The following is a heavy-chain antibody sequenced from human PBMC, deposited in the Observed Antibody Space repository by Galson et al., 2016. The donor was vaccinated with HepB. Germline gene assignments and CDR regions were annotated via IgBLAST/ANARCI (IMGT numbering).Heavy chain of an antibody. V-gene: IGHV4-34*01. D-gene: IGHD3-22*01. CDR1: GGSFSAYF. Sequence: SETLSLTCAVYGGSFSAYFWSWIRQSPGKGLEWIGEINYSGSANYNPSLKNRVNISVDTSKNQFSLKMTSVTAADTAFYFCARATPQTYSDSSEFFGGRLDRWGQGSLVSVSP. CDR3: ARATPQTYSDSSEFFGGRLDR. J-gene: IGHJ4*02. CDR2: INYSGSA.